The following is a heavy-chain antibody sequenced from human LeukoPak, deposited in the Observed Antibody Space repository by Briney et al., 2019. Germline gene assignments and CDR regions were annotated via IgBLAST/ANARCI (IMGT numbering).Heavy chain of an antibody. CDR2: MNPNSGNT. Sequence: ASVAVSCKASGYTFTSYDINWVRQAAGQGLEWMGWMNPNSGNTGYAQKFQGRVTMTRNTSISTAYMELSSLRSEDTAVYYCARRHYDSSGYPRFDPWSQGTLVTVSS. V-gene: IGHV1-8*01. D-gene: IGHD3-22*01. CDR1: GYTFTSYD. J-gene: IGHJ5*02. CDR3: ARRHYDSSGYPRFDP.